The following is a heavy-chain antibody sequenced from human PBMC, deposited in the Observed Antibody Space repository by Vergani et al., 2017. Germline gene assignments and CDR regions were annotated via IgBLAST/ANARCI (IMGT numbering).Heavy chain of an antibody. Sequence: EVQLVQSGAEVKKPGESLKISCTGSGYSFTSYWIGWVRQMPGKGLEWMGIIYPGDSDTRYSPSFQGQVTISADKSISTAYLQWSSLKASDTAMYYCAREYSGYDSDYYYYMDVWGKGTTVTVSS. D-gene: IGHD5-12*01. CDR1: GYSFTSYW. V-gene: IGHV5-51*01. J-gene: IGHJ6*03. CDR3: AREYSGYDSDYYYYMDV. CDR2: IYPGDSDT.